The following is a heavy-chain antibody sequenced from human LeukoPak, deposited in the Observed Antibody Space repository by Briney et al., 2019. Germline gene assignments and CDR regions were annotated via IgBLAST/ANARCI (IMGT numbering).Heavy chain of an antibody. CDR1: GGTFINYA. CDR3: ARGLGEDTIFGVVSYYYYYMDV. J-gene: IGHJ6*03. D-gene: IGHD3-3*01. CDR2: IIPILGTT. Sequence: ASVKVSCKASGGTFINYAFSWVRQAPGQGLEWMGRIIPILGTTNYAQKFQGRVTITADESTSTAYMELSSLRSEDTAVYYCARGLGEDTIFGVVSYYYYYMDVWGKGTTVTVSS. V-gene: IGHV1-69*11.